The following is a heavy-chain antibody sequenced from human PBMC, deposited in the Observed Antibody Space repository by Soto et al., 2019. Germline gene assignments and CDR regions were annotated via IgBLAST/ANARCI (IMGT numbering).Heavy chain of an antibody. J-gene: IGHJ6*03. CDR1: GFTFSSYA. CDR2: ISGSGGST. V-gene: IGHV3-23*01. CDR3: AKYVFGPARHNYYYYMDV. Sequence: GGSLRLSCAASGFTFSSYAMSWVRQAPGKGLEWVSAISGSGGSTYYADSVKGRFTISRDNSKNTLYLQMNSLRAEDTAVYYCAKYVFGPARHNYYYYMDVWGKGTTVTVSS. D-gene: IGHD3-16*01.